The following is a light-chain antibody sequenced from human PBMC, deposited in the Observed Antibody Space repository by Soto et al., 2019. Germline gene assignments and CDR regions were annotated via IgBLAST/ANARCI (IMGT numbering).Light chain of an antibody. CDR3: QQYKNWPQT. CDR1: QSVSSN. Sequence: EIVMTQSPATLSVSPWERATLSCRASQSVSSNLAWYQQKPGQAPRLLIYGTSTRATGIPARFSGSGSGTEFALTISSLQSEDFAVYYCQQYKNWPQTFGQGTKVDIK. V-gene: IGKV3-15*01. CDR2: GTS. J-gene: IGKJ1*01.